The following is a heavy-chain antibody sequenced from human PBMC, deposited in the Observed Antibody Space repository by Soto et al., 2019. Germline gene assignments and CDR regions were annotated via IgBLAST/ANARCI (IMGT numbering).Heavy chain of an antibody. V-gene: IGHV4-34*01. Sequence: PLETLSLTCAVYGGSFSGYYWSWIRQPPGKGLEWIGEINHSGSTNYNPSLKSRVTISVDTSKNQFSLKLSSVTAADTAVYYCARGKERIQLRFSITPHRSSGPVMDVWGQGTTGT. CDR1: GGSFSGYY. CDR2: INHSGST. D-gene: IGHD5-18*01. J-gene: IGHJ6*02. CDR3: ARGKERIQLRFSITPHRSSGPVMDV.